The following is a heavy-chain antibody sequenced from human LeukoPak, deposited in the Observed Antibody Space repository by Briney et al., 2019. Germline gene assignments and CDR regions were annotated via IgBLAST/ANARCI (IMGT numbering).Heavy chain of an antibody. CDR3: ARKGLGDY. CDR1: GFTFSSYG. CDR2: ISTDARTI. Sequence: GTSLRLSCAASGFTFSSYGMHWVRQAPGKGLVWVSHISTDARTITYADFVKGRFTISRDNAKNSLYLQMNSLRAEDTAVYYCARKGLGDYWGQGTLVTVSS. D-gene: IGHD3-10*01. J-gene: IGHJ4*02. V-gene: IGHV3-74*01.